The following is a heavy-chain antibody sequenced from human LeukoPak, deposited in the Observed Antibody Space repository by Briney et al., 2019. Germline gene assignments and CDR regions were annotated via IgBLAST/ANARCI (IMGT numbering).Heavy chain of an antibody. CDR3: AKDRFRNIVVVTGYNDY. J-gene: IGHJ4*02. D-gene: IGHD2-21*02. CDR2: INSDGSST. V-gene: IGHV3-74*01. Sequence: PGGSLRLSCAASGFTFSSYWMHWVRQAPGKGLVWVSRINSDGSSTSYADSVKGRYTISRDNAKNTLYLQMNSLRAEDTAVYYCAKDRFRNIVVVTGYNDYWGQGTLVTVSS. CDR1: GFTFSSYW.